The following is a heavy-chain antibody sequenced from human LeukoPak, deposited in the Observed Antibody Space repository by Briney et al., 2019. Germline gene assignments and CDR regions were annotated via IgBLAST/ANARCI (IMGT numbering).Heavy chain of an antibody. D-gene: IGHD6-19*01. CDR2: ISWNSGSI. CDR3: AKATGHGTAVAGSGAFDI. J-gene: IGHJ3*02. V-gene: IGHV3-9*01. Sequence: GGSLRLSCAASGFTFSSYAMSWVRQAPGKGLEWVSGISWNSGSIGYADSVKGRFTISRDNAKNSLYLQMNSLRAEDTALYYCAKATGHGTAVAGSGAFDIWGQGTMVTVSS. CDR1: GFTFSSYA.